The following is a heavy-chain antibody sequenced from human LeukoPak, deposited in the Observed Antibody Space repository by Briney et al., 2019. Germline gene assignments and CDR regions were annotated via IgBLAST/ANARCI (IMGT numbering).Heavy chain of an antibody. Sequence: GGSLRLSCAASGFTFSSYGMSWVRQAPGKGLEWVSGISGSGGTTYYADSVKGRFTISRDNSKNTLFLQMNSLRAEDTAVYCCAKDLYFYDSSGHPLDYWGQGTLVTVSS. CDR1: GFTFSSYG. V-gene: IGHV3-23*01. CDR2: ISGSGGTT. D-gene: IGHD3-22*01. J-gene: IGHJ4*02. CDR3: AKDLYFYDSSGHPLDY.